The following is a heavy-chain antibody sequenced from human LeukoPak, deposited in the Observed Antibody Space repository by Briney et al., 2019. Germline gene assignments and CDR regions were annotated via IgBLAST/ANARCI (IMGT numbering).Heavy chain of an antibody. CDR2: INHSGST. CDR1: GGSFNGYY. D-gene: IGHD6-25*01. V-gene: IGHV4-34*01. CDR3: ARGQLRLSN. J-gene: IGHJ4*02. Sequence: KASETLSLTCAVHGGSFNGYYWTWIRQPPGKGLEWIGEINHSGSTDYNPSLKSRVTISVDTSKNQFSLKLNSVTAADTAVYYCARGQLRLSNWGQGSLVIVSS.